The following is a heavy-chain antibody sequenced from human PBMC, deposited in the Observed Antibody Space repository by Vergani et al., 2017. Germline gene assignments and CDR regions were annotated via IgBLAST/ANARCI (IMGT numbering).Heavy chain of an antibody. J-gene: IGHJ4*02. Sequence: VQLVESGGGLVQPGGSLRLSCAASGFTFSSYGMHWVRQAPGKGLEWVAVISYDGSNKYYADSVKGRFTISRDNSKNTLYLQMNSLRAEDTAVYYCAKDGSHYYDSSGYKRGYFDYWGQGTLVTVSS. CDR1: GFTFSSYG. CDR2: ISYDGSNK. V-gene: IGHV3-30*18. CDR3: AKDGSHYYDSSGYKRGYFDY. D-gene: IGHD3-22*01.